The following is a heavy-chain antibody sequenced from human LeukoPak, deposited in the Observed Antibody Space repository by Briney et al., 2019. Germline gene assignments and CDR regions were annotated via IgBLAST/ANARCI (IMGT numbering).Heavy chain of an antibody. Sequence: SETLSLTCTVSGGSISSYYWSWIRQPPGKGLEWIGEIYHSGSTNYNPSLKSRVTISVDKSKNQFSLKLSSVTAADTAVYYCARRYSGYDYDYWGQGTLVTVSS. CDR3: ARRYSGYDYDY. CDR2: IYHSGST. J-gene: IGHJ4*02. D-gene: IGHD5-12*01. CDR1: GGSISSYY. V-gene: IGHV4-59*12.